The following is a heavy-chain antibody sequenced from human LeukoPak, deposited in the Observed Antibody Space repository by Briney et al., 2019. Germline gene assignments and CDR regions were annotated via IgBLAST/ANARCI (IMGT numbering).Heavy chain of an antibody. J-gene: IGHJ5*02. CDR2: INHSGST. CDR1: GGSFSGYY. V-gene: IGHV4-34*01. CDR3: ARDGPLVVRAAARGGWFDP. D-gene: IGHD2-2*01. Sequence: PPETLSLTCAVYGGSFSGYYWSWIRHPPGKGLEWIGEINHSGSTNYNPSLKSRVTISVDTSKNQFSLNLSSVTAADTAVYYCARDGPLVVRAAARGGWFDPWGRGTLVTVSS.